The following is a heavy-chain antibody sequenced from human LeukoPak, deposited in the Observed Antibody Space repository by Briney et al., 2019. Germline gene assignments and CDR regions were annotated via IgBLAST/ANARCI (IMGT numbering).Heavy chain of an antibody. CDR1: GYTFTSYG. D-gene: IGHD2-2*01. Sequence: ASVKVSCKASGYTFTSYGISWVRQAPGQGLEWMGWISAYNGNTNYAQKLQGRVTMTTDTSTSTAYMELRSLRSDDTAVSYCARDSKRYCSSTSCATGYWGQGTLVTVSS. V-gene: IGHV1-18*01. CDR3: ARDSKRYCSSTSCATGY. CDR2: ISAYNGNT. J-gene: IGHJ4*02.